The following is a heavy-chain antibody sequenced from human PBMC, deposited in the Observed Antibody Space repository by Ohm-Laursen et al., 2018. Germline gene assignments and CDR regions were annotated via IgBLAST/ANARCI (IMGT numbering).Heavy chain of an antibody. Sequence: GTLSLTCTVSGGSVSSGRYYWSWIRQPPGKGLEWIGYIDYSGSTNYNPSLKSRVTMSVDPSKSQFSLNLSSVTAADTAVYYCARDAVAAADIDYWGQGTTVTVSS. CDR1: GGSVSSGRYY. CDR3: ARDAVAAADIDY. V-gene: IGHV4-61*01. CDR2: IDYSGST. J-gene: IGHJ4*03. D-gene: IGHD6-13*01.